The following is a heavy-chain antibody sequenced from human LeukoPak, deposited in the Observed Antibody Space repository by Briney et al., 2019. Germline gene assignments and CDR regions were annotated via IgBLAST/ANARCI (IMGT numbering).Heavy chain of an antibody. CDR1: GFTFSSYG. V-gene: IGHV3-30*02. D-gene: IGHD6-13*01. CDR2: IRYDGSNK. J-gene: IGHJ4*02. Sequence: GGSLRLSCAASGFTFSSYGMHWVRQAPGKGLEWVAFIRYDGSNKYYADSVKGRFTISRDNSKNTLYLQMNSLRAEDTAVYYCAKTYSSSWYFDCWGQGTLVTVSS. CDR3: AKTYSSSWYFDC.